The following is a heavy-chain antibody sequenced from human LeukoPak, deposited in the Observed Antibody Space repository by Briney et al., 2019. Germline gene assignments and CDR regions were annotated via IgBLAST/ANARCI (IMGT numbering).Heavy chain of an antibody. CDR2: IYHSGST. CDR3: ARRKGSYDFWSVNRAIGWFDP. J-gene: IGHJ5*02. V-gene: IGHV4-30-2*01. Sequence: PSETLSLTCTVSGDSISSGGYYWSWIRQPPGKGLEWIGYIYHSGSTYYNPSLKSRVTISVDRSKNQFSLKLSSVTAADTAVYYCARRKGSYDFWSVNRAIGWFDPWGQGTLVTVSS. CDR1: GDSISSGGYY. D-gene: IGHD3-3*01.